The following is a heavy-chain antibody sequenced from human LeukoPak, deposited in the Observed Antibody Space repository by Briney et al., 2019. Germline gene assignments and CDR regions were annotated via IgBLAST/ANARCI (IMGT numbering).Heavy chain of an antibody. CDR1: GGSISSGDYY. V-gene: IGHV4-30-4*01. J-gene: IGHJ6*03. CDR2: IYYSGST. Sequence: SETLSLTCTVSGGSISSGDYYWSWIRQPPGKGLEWIGYIYYSGSTYYNPSLKSRVTMSVDTSKNQFSLKLSSVTAADTAVYYCARSSLIVVVPAARGYYYMDVWGKGTTVTVSS. D-gene: IGHD2-2*01. CDR3: ARSSLIVVVPAARGYYYMDV.